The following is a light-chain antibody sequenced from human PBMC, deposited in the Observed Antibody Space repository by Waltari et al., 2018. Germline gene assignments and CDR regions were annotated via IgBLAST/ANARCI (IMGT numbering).Light chain of an antibody. V-gene: IGKV3-20*01. CDR3: QQYERSPLT. Sequence: EIVLTRSPGTLSLSPGERATLSCRASQFVSSSYLAWYQQKPGQAPRLLMHGAYIRATGIPDRFSGSGSGTDFTLTISRLEPEDFGVYFCQQYERSPLTFGGGTKVEIK. J-gene: IGKJ4*01. CDR1: QFVSSSY. CDR2: GAY.